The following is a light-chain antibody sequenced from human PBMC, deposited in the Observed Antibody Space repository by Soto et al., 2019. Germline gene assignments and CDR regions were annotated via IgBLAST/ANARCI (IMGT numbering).Light chain of an antibody. CDR1: IGHSSYA. CDR2: LNSDGSH. J-gene: IGLJ7*01. V-gene: IGLV4-69*01. Sequence: QSVLTQSPSASASLGASVKLTCTLGIGHSSYAIAWHQQQPEKGPRYLMKLNSDGSHSKGDGIPDRFSGSSSGAERYLTISSLQSEDEADYYCQTWGTGPAVFGGGTQLTVL. CDR3: QTWGTGPAV.